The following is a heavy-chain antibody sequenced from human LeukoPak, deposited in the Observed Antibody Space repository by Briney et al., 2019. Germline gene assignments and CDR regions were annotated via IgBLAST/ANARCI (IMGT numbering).Heavy chain of an antibody. CDR2: INAGNGNT. V-gene: IGHV1-3*01. J-gene: IGHJ6*04. CDR1: GYTFTSYA. D-gene: IGHD3-10*01. Sequence: GASVKVSCKASGYTFTSYAMHWVRQAPGQRLEWMGWINAGNGNTKYSQKLQGRVTITRDTSASTAYMELSSLRSEDTAVYYCARSYYYGSGSPWGYYYYGMDVWGKGTTVTVSS. CDR3: ARSYYYGSGSPWGYYYYGMDV.